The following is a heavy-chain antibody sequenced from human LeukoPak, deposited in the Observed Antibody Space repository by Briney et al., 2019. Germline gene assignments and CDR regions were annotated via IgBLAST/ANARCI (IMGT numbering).Heavy chain of an antibody. J-gene: IGHJ4*02. Sequence: GGSLRLSCEASQFSFSSYTFNWVRQAPGQGLEWVSSINKGATHMYYADSMKGRFTVSRDDAKNSLCLQMNSLRAEDTAVYYCVRLRRNTDSSGYYYYYDYWGRGTLVTVSS. CDR1: QFSFSSYT. V-gene: IGHV3-21*01. CDR2: INKGATHM. D-gene: IGHD3-22*01. CDR3: VRLRRNTDSSGYYYYYDY.